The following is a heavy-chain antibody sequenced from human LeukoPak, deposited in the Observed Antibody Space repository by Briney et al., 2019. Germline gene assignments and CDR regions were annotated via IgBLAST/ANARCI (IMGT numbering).Heavy chain of an antibody. J-gene: IGHJ4*02. CDR3: AARGASSSSLRPLDF. CDR2: MNPNSGNT. CDR1: GYTFTSYD. D-gene: IGHD6-6*01. Sequence: PGASVKVSCKASGYTFTSYDINWVRQATGQGPEWMGWMNPNSGNTGYAQKFQGRVTMTRNTSISTAYMELSSLRSEDTAVYYCAARGASSSSLRPLDFWGQGTLVTVSS. V-gene: IGHV1-8*01.